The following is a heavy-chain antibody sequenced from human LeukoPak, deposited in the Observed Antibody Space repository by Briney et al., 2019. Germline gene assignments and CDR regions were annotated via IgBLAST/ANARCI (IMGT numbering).Heavy chain of an antibody. CDR1: GGTFSSYA. J-gene: IGHJ6*03. Sequence: SVKVSCKASGGTFSSYAISWVRQAPGQGLEWVGRIIPIFGTANYAQKFQGRVTITTDESTRTAYMELSSLRSEDTAVYYCALVVADRDYYYMDVWGKGTTVTVSS. V-gene: IGHV1-69*05. CDR3: ALVVADRDYYYMDV. D-gene: IGHD2-15*01. CDR2: IIPIFGTA.